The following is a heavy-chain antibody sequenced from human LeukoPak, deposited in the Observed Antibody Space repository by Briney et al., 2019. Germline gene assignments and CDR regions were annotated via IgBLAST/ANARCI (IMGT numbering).Heavy chain of an antibody. CDR1: GGSISSSSYY. J-gene: IGHJ3*02. V-gene: IGHV4-39*01. Sequence: PSETLSLTRTVSGGSISSSSYYWDWIRQPPGERLEWIGSIYYSGGTYYNPSLKSRVTISVDTSKNQFSLKLSSVTAADTAVYYCARLRTTHDAFDIWGQGTMVTVSS. D-gene: IGHD1-7*01. CDR2: IYYSGGT. CDR3: ARLRTTHDAFDI.